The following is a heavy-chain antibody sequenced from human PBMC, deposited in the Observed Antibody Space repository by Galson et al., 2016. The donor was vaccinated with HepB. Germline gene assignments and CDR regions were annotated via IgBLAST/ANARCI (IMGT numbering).Heavy chain of an antibody. Sequence: SLRLSCAASGFIFSQYVIHWVRQAPGKGLEWVAVTELDGSVKFYAAAVKGRFTISRDNSKNTLYLQMNSLRAEDTAVYYCAKTPRILRYFDWITGLDYWGQGTLVIVSS. J-gene: IGHJ4*02. CDR3: AKTPRILRYFDWITGLDY. V-gene: IGHV3-30-3*02. D-gene: IGHD3-9*01. CDR1: GFIFSQYV. CDR2: TELDGSVK.